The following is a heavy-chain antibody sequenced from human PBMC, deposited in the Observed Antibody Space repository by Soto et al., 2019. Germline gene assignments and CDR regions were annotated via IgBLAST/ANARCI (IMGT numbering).Heavy chain of an antibody. Sequence: QVQLVQSGAEVKKPGASVKVSCKASGYTFTSYGISWVRQAPGQGLEWMGWISAYNGNTNYAQKLQGRVTMTTDTSTSTADMELRSLRSDDTAVYYCARDLKPAIVVVPAAEDWGQGTLVTVSS. CDR2: ISAYNGNT. V-gene: IGHV1-18*01. D-gene: IGHD2-2*01. CDR1: GYTFTSYG. J-gene: IGHJ4*02. CDR3: ARDLKPAIVVVPAAED.